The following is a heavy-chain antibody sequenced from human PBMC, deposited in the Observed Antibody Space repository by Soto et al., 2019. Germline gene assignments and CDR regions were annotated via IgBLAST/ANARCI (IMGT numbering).Heavy chain of an antibody. Sequence: GASVKVSCKASGGTFSSYAISWVRQAPGQGLEWMGGIIPIFGTANYAQKFQGRVTITADESTSTAYMELSSLRSEDTAVYYCASNGPQKSIVPGYYYYGMDVWGQGTTVTVSS. D-gene: IGHD2-2*01. J-gene: IGHJ6*02. CDR3: ASNGPQKSIVPGYYYYGMDV. CDR1: GGTFSSYA. V-gene: IGHV1-69*13. CDR2: IIPIFGTA.